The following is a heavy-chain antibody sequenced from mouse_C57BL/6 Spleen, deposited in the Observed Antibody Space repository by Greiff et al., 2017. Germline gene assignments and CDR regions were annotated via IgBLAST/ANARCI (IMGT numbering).Heavy chain of an antibody. CDR1: GYTFTDYE. V-gene: IGHV1-15*01. CDR3: TGGDWYFDV. Sequence: QVQLKESGAELVRPGASVTLSCKASGYTFTDYEMHWVKQTPVHGLEWIGAIDPETGGTAYNQKFKGKAILTADKSSSTAYMELRSLTSEDSAVYYCTGGDWYFDVWGTGTTVTVSS. CDR2: IDPETGGT. J-gene: IGHJ1*03.